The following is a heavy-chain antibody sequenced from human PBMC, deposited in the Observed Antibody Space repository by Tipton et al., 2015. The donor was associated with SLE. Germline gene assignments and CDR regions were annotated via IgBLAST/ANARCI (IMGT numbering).Heavy chain of an antibody. D-gene: IGHD1-26*01. V-gene: IGHV3-30*02. J-gene: IGHJ4*02. CDR2: VRYDGSFK. CDR1: GFTFSSSG. CDR3: TKDARGGSYYGGVSGY. Sequence: SLRLSCVTSGFTFSSSGIHWVRQAPGKGLEWVSFVRYDGSFKLYADSVKGRFTVSKDNLWNTVYLQMNSLRPEDTALYYCTKDARGGSYYGGVSGYWGQGTLVTVSS.